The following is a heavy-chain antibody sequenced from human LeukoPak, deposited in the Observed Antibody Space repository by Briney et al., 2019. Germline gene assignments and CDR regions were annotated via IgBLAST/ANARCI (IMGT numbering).Heavy chain of an antibody. D-gene: IGHD3-10*01. V-gene: IGHV1-69*13. CDR3: ARGTFGELSLFDP. Sequence: GASVKVSCKVSGYTLTELSMHWVRQAPGQGLEWMGGIIPIFGTANYAQKFQGRVTITADESTSTAYIELSSLRSEDTAVYYCARGTFGELSLFDPWGHGTLVTVSS. J-gene: IGHJ5*02. CDR1: GYTLTELS. CDR2: IIPIFGTA.